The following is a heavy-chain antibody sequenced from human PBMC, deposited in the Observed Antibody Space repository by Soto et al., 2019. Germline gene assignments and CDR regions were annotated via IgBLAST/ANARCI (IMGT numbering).Heavy chain of an antibody. CDR2: IYYSGTT. V-gene: IGHV4-28*01. D-gene: IGHD3-3*01. CDR3: ANRYDFWSGYDY. CDR1: GFSIGSNNW. J-gene: IGHJ4*02. Sequence: PSETLSLTCAVSGFSIGSNNWWGWIRQPPGKGLEWIGNIYYSGTTQFNPSLKSRVTLSVDTSKNQFSLKLSSMTAADMAVYYCANRYDFWSGYDYWGQGTLVTVSS.